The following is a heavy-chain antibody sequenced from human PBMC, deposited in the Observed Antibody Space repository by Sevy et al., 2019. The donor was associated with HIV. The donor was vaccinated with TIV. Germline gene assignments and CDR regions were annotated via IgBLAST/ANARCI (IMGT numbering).Heavy chain of an antibody. CDR1: GFIFTTYG. CDR2: VSYDGSNK. D-gene: IGHD2-21*01. J-gene: IGHJ6*02. Sequence: GGSLRLSCAASGFIFTTYGMHWVRQAPGKGLEWVAIVSYDGSNKFYADSVKGGFTISRDIFKNTLYMQMNSLRTEDTAVYSCAKEMGSSGGDLYYYGMDVWGQGTTVTVSS. CDR3: AKEMGSSGGDLYYYGMDV. V-gene: IGHV3-30*18.